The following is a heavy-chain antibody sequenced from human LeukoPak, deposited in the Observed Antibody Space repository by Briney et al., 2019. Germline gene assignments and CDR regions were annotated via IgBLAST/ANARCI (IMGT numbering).Heavy chain of an antibody. Sequence: GGSLRLSCAASGFTFSSYGMSWVRQAPGEGLEWVSAIGGRDGSTYYADSVKGRFTISRDNSKNTLYVQMNSLRAEDTAVYYCAKGHYYGSGSFWGQGTLVTVSS. CDR3: AKGHYYGSGSF. J-gene: IGHJ4*02. CDR2: IGGRDGST. D-gene: IGHD3-10*01. V-gene: IGHV3-23*01. CDR1: GFTFSSYG.